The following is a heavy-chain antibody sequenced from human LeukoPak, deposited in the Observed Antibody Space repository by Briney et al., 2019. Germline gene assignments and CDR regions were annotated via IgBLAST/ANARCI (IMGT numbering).Heavy chain of an antibody. CDR2: ISSSSSYI. D-gene: IGHD5-18*01. CDR3: ATLRALPYVDTAMVSFDY. V-gene: IGHV3-21*01. CDR1: GFTLSSHS. Sequence: GGSLRLSCAGSGFTLSSHSMNWVRQAPGKGLEWVSSISSSSSYIYYADSVKGRFTISRDNARNSLYLQMNSLRAEDTAVYYCATLRALPYVDTAMVSFDYWGQGTLVTVSS. J-gene: IGHJ4*02.